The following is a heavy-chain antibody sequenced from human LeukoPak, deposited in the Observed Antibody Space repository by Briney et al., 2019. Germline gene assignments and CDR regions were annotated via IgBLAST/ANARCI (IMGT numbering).Heavy chain of an antibody. CDR1: GDAITSGHY. Sequence: PSETLSLTCSVSGDAITSGHYWAWVRQPPGKGLEWIGSIFYSGVAYISSSLSSRVTMSVTTSTNQFSLNVTSVTAADTAVYFCARVNYAGLTAYYAYDFWGQGMLVTVSS. J-gene: IGHJ4*01. D-gene: IGHD3-9*01. CDR3: ARVNYAGLTAYYAYDF. CDR2: IFYSGVA. V-gene: IGHV4-38-2*02.